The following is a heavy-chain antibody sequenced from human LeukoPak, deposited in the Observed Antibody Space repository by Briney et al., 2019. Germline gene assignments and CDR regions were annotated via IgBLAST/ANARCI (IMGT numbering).Heavy chain of an antibody. CDR1: GFSFNAYW. D-gene: IGHD3-10*01. V-gene: IGHV3-7*01. CDR2: IKPDGSQN. CDR3: ASITMVRGFDY. J-gene: IGHJ4*02. Sequence: PGGSLRLSCAASGFSFNAYWMTWVRQPPGKGLEWVANIKPDGSQNFCVDSVKGRFTISRDNAQNSLYLQMNSLRAEDTAVYYCASITMVRGFDYWGQGTLVTVSS.